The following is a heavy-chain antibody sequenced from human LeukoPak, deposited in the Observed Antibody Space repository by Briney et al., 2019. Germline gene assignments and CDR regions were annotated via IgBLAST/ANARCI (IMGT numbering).Heavy chain of an antibody. CDR1: GYSFDNYI. Sequence: SVKVSCKASGYSFDNYIITWVRQAPGQGLEWMGKIIPIFGTTIYTQAFQDRVTITADAPTETTYMELSSLRSEDTAIYYCARVGAESRAGAFDIWGQGTTVTVSS. CDR3: ARVGAESRAGAFDI. CDR2: IIPIFGTT. V-gene: IGHV1-69*13. D-gene: IGHD1-14*01. J-gene: IGHJ3*02.